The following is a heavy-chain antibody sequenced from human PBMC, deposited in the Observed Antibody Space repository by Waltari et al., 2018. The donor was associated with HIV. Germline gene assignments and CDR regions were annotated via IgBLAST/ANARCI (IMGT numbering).Heavy chain of an antibody. J-gene: IGHJ4*02. V-gene: IGHV3-7*03. CDR3: ARSSSGHFDS. CDR1: GFTFEKYW. CDR2: INQDGTDM. D-gene: IGHD3-22*01. Sequence: SGGGLVQPGGSKRLSCGVAGFTFEKYWMSWVRQAPGRGLEWVANINQDGTDMYYVDSVKGRFTIFRDNAKKSLSLQMNDLRVEDTAIYYCARSSSGHFDSWGQGTLVTVSS.